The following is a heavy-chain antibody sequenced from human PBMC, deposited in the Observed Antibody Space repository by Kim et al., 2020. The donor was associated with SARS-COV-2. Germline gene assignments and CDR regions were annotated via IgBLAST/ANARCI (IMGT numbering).Heavy chain of an antibody. CDR3: AREAGYSSSWYNY. J-gene: IGHJ4*02. V-gene: IGHV5-51*01. D-gene: IGHD6-13*01. Sequence: YSPSFQGQVTISTDKSISTAYLQWSSLKASDTAMYYCAREAGYSSSWYNYWGQGTLVTVSS.